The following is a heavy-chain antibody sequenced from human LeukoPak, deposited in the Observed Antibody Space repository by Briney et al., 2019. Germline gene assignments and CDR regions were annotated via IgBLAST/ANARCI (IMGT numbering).Heavy chain of an antibody. V-gene: IGHV4-39*01. D-gene: IGHD3-16*02. Sequence: SETLSLTCTVSGGSVSSSSYYWGWIRQPPGKGLEWIGSIYYSGSTYYSPSLKSRVTISLDTSKNQFSLKLSSVTAADTAVYYCARPLSVTFGGVIDPWFDPWGQGTLVTVSS. J-gene: IGHJ5*02. CDR2: IYYSGST. CDR3: ARPLSVTFGGVIDPWFDP. CDR1: GGSVSSSSYY.